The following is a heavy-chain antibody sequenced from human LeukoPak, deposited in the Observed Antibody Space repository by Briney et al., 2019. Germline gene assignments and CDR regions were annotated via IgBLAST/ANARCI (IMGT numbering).Heavy chain of an antibody. CDR3: ARDPPYCSSTSCYPDY. D-gene: IGHD2-2*01. J-gene: IGHJ4*02. CDR1: GFTFSSYA. CDR2: ISGSGGST. Sequence: PGGSLRLSCAASGFTFSSYATSWVRRAPGKGLEWVSAISGSGGSTYYANSVKGRFTISRDNSKNTLYLQMNSLRAEDTAVYYCARDPPYCSSTSCYPDYWGQGTLVTVSS. V-gene: IGHV3-23*01.